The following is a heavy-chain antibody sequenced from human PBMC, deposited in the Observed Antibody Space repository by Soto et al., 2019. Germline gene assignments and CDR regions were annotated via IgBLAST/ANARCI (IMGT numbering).Heavy chain of an antibody. J-gene: IGHJ6*03. CDR1: GFTFDDYA. CDR2: ISWNSGSI. Sequence: SLRLSCAASGFTFDDYAMHWVRQAPGKGLEWVSGISWNSGSIGYADSVKGRFTISRDNAKNSLYLQMNSLRAEDTALYYCAKDFGSQPRSTAYYYYYYMDVWGKGTTVTVSS. D-gene: IGHD1-26*01. CDR3: AKDFGSQPRSTAYYYYYYMDV. V-gene: IGHV3-9*01.